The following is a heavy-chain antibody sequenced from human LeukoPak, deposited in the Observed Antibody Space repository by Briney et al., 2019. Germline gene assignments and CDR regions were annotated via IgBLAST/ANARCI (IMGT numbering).Heavy chain of an antibody. J-gene: IGHJ6*02. CDR3: VRRPVEQRYVMDV. V-gene: IGHV5-51*01. CDR1: GDSFINYY. Sequence: GESLKISCKASGDSFINYYVGWVRQLPGKDLQWMGIIYPVDSMTRYSPSFQAQVTISADKSISTAYLEWGSLKASDTAIYYCVRRPVEQRYVMDVWGQGTTVTVSS. CDR2: IYPVDSMT. D-gene: IGHD6-25*01.